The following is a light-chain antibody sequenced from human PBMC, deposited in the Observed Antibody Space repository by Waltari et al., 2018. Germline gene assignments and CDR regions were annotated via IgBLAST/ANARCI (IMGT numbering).Light chain of an antibody. CDR3: TSYTSADTYI. Sequence: QSALTQPASVSGSPGQSITISCPGTSSEVGAYNSASWYLQHPGKVPKLIIYDVTNRPSGVSGRFSGSKSGNTASLTISGLQGEDEADYFCTSYTSADTYIFGTGTTVTVL. J-gene: IGLJ1*01. V-gene: IGLV2-14*03. CDR2: DVT. CDR1: SSEVGAYNS.